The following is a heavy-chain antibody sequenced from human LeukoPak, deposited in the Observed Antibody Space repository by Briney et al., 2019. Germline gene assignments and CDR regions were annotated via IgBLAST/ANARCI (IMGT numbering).Heavy chain of an antibody. CDR2: IYTSGST. J-gene: IGHJ5*02. CDR1: GGPISSYY. CDR3: ARHAEGYCSGGSCYGVPNWFDP. D-gene: IGHD2-15*01. Sequence: SETLSLTCTVSGGPISSYYWSWIRQPAGKGLEWIGRIYTSGSTNYNPSLKSRVTISVDTSKNQFSLKLSSVTAADTAVYYCARHAEGYCSGGSCYGVPNWFDPWGQGTLVTVSS. V-gene: IGHV4-4*07.